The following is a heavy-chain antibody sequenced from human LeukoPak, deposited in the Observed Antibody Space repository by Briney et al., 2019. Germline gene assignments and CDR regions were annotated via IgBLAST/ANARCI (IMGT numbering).Heavy chain of an antibody. J-gene: IGHJ4*02. D-gene: IGHD6-13*01. CDR2: IYYSGST. Sequence: PSETLSLTCTVSGGSISSSSYYWGWIRQPPGKGLEWIGSIYYSGSTYYNPSLKSRVTISVDTSKNQFSLKLSSVTAADTAVYYCARDSSSWDPLDYWGQGTLVTVSS. CDR3: ARDSSSWDPLDY. CDR1: GGSISSSSYY. V-gene: IGHV4-39*07.